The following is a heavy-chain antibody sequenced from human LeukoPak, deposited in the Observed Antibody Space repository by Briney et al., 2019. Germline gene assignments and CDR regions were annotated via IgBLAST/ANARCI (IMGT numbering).Heavy chain of an antibody. J-gene: IGHJ4*02. CDR1: GGSISSYY. Sequence: SETLSLTCTVSGGSISSYYWSWIRQPPGKGLEWIGYIYTSGSTNYNPSLKSRVTISVDTSKNQSSLKLSSVTAADTAVYYCARYSGSPSQNYFDYWGQGTLVTVSS. CDR2: IYTSGST. D-gene: IGHD1-26*01. CDR3: ARYSGSPSQNYFDY. V-gene: IGHV4-4*09.